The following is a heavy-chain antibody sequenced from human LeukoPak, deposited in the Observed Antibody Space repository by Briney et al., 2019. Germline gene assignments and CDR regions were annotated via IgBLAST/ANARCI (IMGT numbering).Heavy chain of an antibody. V-gene: IGHV3-15*01. CDR3: PTIGRTYTCIRFDF. Sequence: GGSLRLSCAASGFTFSNAWMSWVRQAPGKGLEWVGRIKDKTDGGTTDYAAPLKGRFTISRDDSKNMLVLQMTSLKSAYKDVYYCPTIGRTYTCIRFDFWGQGTLVTVSS. CDR2: IKDKTDGGTT. D-gene: IGHD2-2*01. J-gene: IGHJ4*02. CDR1: GFTFSNAW.